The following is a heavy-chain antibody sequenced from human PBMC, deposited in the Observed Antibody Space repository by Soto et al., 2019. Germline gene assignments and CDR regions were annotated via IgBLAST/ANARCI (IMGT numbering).Heavy chain of an antibody. CDR2: IYPGYSYT. D-gene: IGHD3-10*01. V-gene: IGHV5-51*01. CDR3: ARNRLRQYYYGMDV. J-gene: IGHJ6*02. CDR1: GDSFANYW. Sequence: PGDSLKISCQGSGDSFANYWISSLRQIPGKGLECVWVIYPGYSYTRYSPCLRCQVTISADKSISHVYLQWSSLKASDTAMSYCARNRLRQYYYGMDVWGQGTTVTVPS.